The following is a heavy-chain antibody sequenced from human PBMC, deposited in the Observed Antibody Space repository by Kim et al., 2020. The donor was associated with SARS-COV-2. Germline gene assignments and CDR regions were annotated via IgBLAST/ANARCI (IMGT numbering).Heavy chain of an antibody. Sequence: GGSLRLSCAASGFTFSSYGMHWVRQAPGKGLEWVAVISYDGSNKYYADSVKGRFTISRDNSKNTLYLQMNSLRAEDTAVYYCAKDVGERTYYDFWSAEPWGQGTLVTVSS. CDR1: GFTFSSYG. CDR2: ISYDGSNK. V-gene: IGHV3-30*18. J-gene: IGHJ5*02. D-gene: IGHD3-3*01. CDR3: AKDVGERTYYDFWSAEP.